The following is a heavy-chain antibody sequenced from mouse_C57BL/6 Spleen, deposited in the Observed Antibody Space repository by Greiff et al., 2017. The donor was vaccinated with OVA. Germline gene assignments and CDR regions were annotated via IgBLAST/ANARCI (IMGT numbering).Heavy chain of an antibody. CDR1: GFSLTSYG. CDR3: ARENWDRGYAMDY. J-gene: IGHJ4*01. V-gene: IGHV2-2*01. CDR2: IWSGGST. Sequence: VQLQQSGPGLVQPSQSLSITCTVSGFSLTSYGVHWVRQSPGKGLEWLGVIWSGGSTDYNAAFISRLSISKDNSKSQVFFKMKSLQADDTAIYYCARENWDRGYAMDYWGQGTSVTVSS. D-gene: IGHD4-1*01.